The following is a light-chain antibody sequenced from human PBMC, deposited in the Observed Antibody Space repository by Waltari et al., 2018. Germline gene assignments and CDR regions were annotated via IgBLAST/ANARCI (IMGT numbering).Light chain of an antibody. V-gene: IGLV2-14*01. J-gene: IGLJ3*02. CDR1: SSDIGAYNY. CDR3: SSYTTSITWV. CDR2: EVS. Sequence: QSALTQPASVSGSPGQSITIPCTGASSDIGAYNYVSWFQQHPGKAPKLMIYEVSNRPSGVSNRFSGSKSGNTASLTISGLQTEDEADYYCSSYTTSITWVFGGGTKLTVL.